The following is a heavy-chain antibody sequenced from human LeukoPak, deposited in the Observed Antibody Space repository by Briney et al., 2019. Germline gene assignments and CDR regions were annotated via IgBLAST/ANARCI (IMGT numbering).Heavy chain of an antibody. D-gene: IGHD1-26*01. CDR1: GGSIRSYY. CDR3: ARGSGSYGF. V-gene: IGHV4-59*01. Sequence: SETPSLTCTVSGGSIRSYYWGWIRQPPGKGLEWIGYFYYGGNTNYNPSLKSRVTISVDTSKNQFSLKLNSVTAADTAVYYCARGSGSYGFWGQGTLVTVSS. J-gene: IGHJ4*02. CDR2: FYYGGNT.